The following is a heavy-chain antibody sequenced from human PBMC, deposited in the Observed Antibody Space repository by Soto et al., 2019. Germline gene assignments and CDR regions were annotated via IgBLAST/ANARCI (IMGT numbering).Heavy chain of an antibody. J-gene: IGHJ4*02. CDR1: GFTFSNYG. V-gene: IGHV3-33*01. Sequence: PGGSLRLSCAASGFTFSNYGMHRVRQAPGKGLEWVAVIWYDGSNKYYADSVKGRFTISRDNSKNTLYLQMNSLRAEDTAVYYCARGRQRAVVEALDYWGQGTLVTVSS. CDR2: IWYDGSNK. D-gene: IGHD2-15*01. CDR3: ARGRQRAVVEALDY.